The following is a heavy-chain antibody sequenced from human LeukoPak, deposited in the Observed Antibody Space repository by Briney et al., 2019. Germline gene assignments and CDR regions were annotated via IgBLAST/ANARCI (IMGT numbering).Heavy chain of an antibody. Sequence: GGSLRLSCAASGFTISSSYMSWVRRPPGKGLEWVSYISSSSKTIYYADSVKGRFTISRDNAKNSLYLQMNSLRAEGTAVYYCAGCLGELSSPPGSWGQGTLVTVSS. CDR2: ISSSSKTI. V-gene: IGHV3-48*01. J-gene: IGHJ1*01. CDR3: AGCLGELSSPPGS. D-gene: IGHD3-16*02. CDR1: GFTISSSY.